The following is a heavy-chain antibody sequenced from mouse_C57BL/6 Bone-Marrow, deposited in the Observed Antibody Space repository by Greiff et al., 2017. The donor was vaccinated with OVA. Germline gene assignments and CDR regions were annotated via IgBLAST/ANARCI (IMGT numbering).Heavy chain of an antibody. D-gene: IGHD1-1*01. CDR3: ARYYYGSSLYYAMDY. Sequence: EVKVVESEGGLVQPGSSMKLSCTASGFTFSDYYMAWVRQVPEKGLEWVANINYDGSSTYYLDSLKSRFIISRDNAKNILYLQMSSLKSEDTATYYCARYYYGSSLYYAMDYWGQGTSVTVSS. CDR2: INYDGSST. CDR1: GFTFSDYY. V-gene: IGHV5-16*01. J-gene: IGHJ4*01.